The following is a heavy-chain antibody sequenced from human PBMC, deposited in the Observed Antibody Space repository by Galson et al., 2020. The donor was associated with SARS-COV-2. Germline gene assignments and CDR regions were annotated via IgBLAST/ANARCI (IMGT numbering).Heavy chain of an antibody. Sequence: TLSLTCTVSGGSIRSGSYYWSWIRQPAGKGLEWIGRIYTSGSTNYNPSLKSRVTISVDTSKNQFSLKLSSVTAADTAVYYCAREIIYNYDSSGYHFDYWGQGSLVTVSS. CDR2: IYTSGST. V-gene: IGHV4-61*02. CDR3: AREIIYNYDSSGYHFDY. J-gene: IGHJ4*02. D-gene: IGHD3-22*01. CDR1: GGSIRSGSYY.